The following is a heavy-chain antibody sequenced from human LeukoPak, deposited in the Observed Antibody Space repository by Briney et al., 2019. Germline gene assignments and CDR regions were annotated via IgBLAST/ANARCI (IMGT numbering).Heavy chain of an antibody. D-gene: IGHD3-22*01. J-gene: IGHJ3*02. CDR1: GFTFSNAW. CDR2: IKSKADGGTT. V-gene: IGHV3-15*01. Sequence: GGSLRLSCAASGFTFSNAWMSWVRQAPGKGLEWVGRIKSKADGGTTDYASPVKGRFTISRDDSKNTLYLQMNSLKTEDTAVYYCTTDSYYDSSGYIGAFDIWGQGTMVTVSS. CDR3: TTDSYYDSSGYIGAFDI.